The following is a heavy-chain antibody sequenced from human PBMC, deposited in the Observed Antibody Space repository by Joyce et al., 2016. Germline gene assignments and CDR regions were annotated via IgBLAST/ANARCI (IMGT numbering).Heavy chain of an antibody. CDR3: ARDTAMATGYYYYGMDV. CDR1: GYTFTNYY. V-gene: IGHV1-46*01. Sequence: QVQLVQSGAEVTKPGASVKVSCKASGYTFTNYYMHWVRQAPGQGLEWMGRINPRGGSTNSAQKFQGSVTMTRDTSTSTVYMELSSLRSEDTAVYYCARDTAMATGYYYYGMDVWGKGPRSPSPQ. CDR2: INPRGGST. J-gene: IGHJ6*01. D-gene: IGHD5-18*01.